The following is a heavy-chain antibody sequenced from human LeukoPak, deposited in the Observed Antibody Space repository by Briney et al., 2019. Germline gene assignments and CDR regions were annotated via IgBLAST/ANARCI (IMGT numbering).Heavy chain of an antibody. V-gene: IGHV4-59*01. CDR3: ARDGYYGSGTFDY. CDR2: IYYSGNT. J-gene: IGHJ4*02. CDR1: GGSISSYY. Sequence: PSETLSLTCTVSGGSISSYYWSWIRQPPGKGLEWIGYIYYSGNTNYNPSLKSRVTISVDTSKNQFSLKLSSVTAADTAVYYCARDGYYGSGTFDYWGQGTLVTVSS. D-gene: IGHD3-10*01.